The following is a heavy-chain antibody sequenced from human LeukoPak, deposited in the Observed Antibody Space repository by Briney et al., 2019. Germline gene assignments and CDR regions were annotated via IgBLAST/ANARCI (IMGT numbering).Heavy chain of an antibody. Sequence: GASVKVSCKASGGTFSSYAISWVRQAPGQGLEWMGGIIPIFGTANYAQKFQGRVTITADESTSTAYMELSSLRSEDTAVYYCARLDGYCSSTSCRLGDYWGQGTLVTVSS. D-gene: IGHD2-2*03. J-gene: IGHJ4*02. CDR2: IIPIFGTA. CDR1: GGTFSSYA. CDR3: ARLDGYCSSTSCRLGDY. V-gene: IGHV1-69*13.